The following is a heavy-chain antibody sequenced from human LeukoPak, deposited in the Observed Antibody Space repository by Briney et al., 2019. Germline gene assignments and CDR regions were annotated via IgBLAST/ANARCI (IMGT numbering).Heavy chain of an antibody. D-gene: IGHD2-2*01. Sequence: SETLSLTCTVSGGSISSSSYYWGWIRQPPGKGLEWIGSIYYSGSTYYNPSLKSRVTISVDTSKNQFSLKLSSVTAADTAVYYCARRYCSGPTCQASPIDYWGQGTLVTVSS. CDR1: GGSISSSSYY. V-gene: IGHV4-39*07. J-gene: IGHJ4*02. CDR2: IYYSGST. CDR3: ARRYCSGPTCQASPIDY.